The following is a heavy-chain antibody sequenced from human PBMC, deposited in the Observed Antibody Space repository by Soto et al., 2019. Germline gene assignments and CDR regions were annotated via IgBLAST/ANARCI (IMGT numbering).Heavy chain of an antibody. D-gene: IGHD6-19*01. CDR3: TRQHLDVPVASAIDY. J-gene: IGHJ4*02. CDR2: IPSKTNTYAT. CDR1: GFTFSGST. V-gene: IGHV3-73*02. Sequence: EVQLVESGGGLVQPGGSLKLSCAASGFTFSGSTIHWVRQTSGKGLAWVGRIPSKTNTYATAYAASVKGRVTISRDDSKNTAYLQMDSLKTEDTAVYYCTRQHLDVPVASAIDYWGQGTLVTVSS.